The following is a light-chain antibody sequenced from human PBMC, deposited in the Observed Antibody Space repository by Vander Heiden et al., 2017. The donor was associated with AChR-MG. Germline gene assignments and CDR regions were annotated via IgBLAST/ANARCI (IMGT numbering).Light chain of an antibody. V-gene: IGLV1-40*01. Sequence: QPVLTQQPSLSAAPGQRVTIPCTGTNSNIEAGSDVHWYRQFPGAAPKLLLHGNTNRPSGVPDRFSGSKSGTSASLVISGLQAEDEADYYCQSYDNSLSGSRVFGGGTKLTVL. CDR2: GNT. CDR3: QSYDNSLSGSRV. CDR1: NSNIEAGSD. J-gene: IGLJ3*02.